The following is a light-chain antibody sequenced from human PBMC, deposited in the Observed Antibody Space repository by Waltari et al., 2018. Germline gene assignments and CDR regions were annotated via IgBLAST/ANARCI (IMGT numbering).Light chain of an antibody. CDR3: CSYAGNYIWV. V-gene: IGLV2-23*02. CDR1: SSDIRTYYI. Sequence: QSALTQPASVSGSPGPSVTIPCPGASSDIRTYYIVPWYQQHPGNAPKLTICDVSKRPSGVSDRFSGSKSGDTASLTISGLQFEDEADYYCCSYAGNYIWVFGGGTRLTVL. J-gene: IGLJ3*02. CDR2: DVS.